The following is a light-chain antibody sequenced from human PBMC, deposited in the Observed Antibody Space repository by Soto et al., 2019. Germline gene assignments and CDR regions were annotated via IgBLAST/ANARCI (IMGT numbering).Light chain of an antibody. Sequence: DIQMTQSPSSLSASVGDRVTITCRASQSISGYLNWYQQKPGKAPKLLIYGASSLQSGVPSRFSGSGSGTDFTLTISSLQPEDFATYYCQQSYNTPPPFGGGTKVEIK. CDR1: QSISGY. V-gene: IGKV1-39*01. J-gene: IGKJ4*01. CDR2: GAS. CDR3: QQSYNTPPP.